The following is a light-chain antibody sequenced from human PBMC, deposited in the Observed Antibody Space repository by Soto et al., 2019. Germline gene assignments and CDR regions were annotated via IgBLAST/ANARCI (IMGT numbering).Light chain of an antibody. CDR1: QSVSSNY. J-gene: IGKJ4*01. CDR2: DAS. CDR3: QRYGTSPPLT. Sequence: EIVLTQPPDTLSLSPGERATLSCRASQSVSSNYLAWYQQKPGQAPRLLIYDASSRATGIPDRFSASGSATDFTLTISRLEPEDFAVYYCQRYGTSPPLTFGGGTKVEIK. V-gene: IGKV3-20*01.